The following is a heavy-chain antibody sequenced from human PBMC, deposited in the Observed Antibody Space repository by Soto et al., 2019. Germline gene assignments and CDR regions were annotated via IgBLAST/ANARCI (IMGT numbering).Heavy chain of an antibody. V-gene: IGHV3-9*01. J-gene: IGHJ4*02. D-gene: IGHD3-10*01. CDR3: ANLPLYGSGFDC. CDR1: GFTFDDYA. Sequence: EVRLVESGGGLVPPGTSLRLSCAASGFTFDDYAIHWVRQAPGKGLEWVSGISWNGDATGYADSVKGRFTISRDNAKNSLYLQMNSLRIEDTAIYYCANLPLYGSGFDCWGQGTPVTVSS. CDR2: ISWNGDAT.